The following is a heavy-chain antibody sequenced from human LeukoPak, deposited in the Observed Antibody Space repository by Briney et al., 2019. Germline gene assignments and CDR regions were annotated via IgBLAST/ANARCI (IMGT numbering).Heavy chain of an antibody. CDR1: GFTFSSYG. V-gene: IGHV3-23*01. D-gene: IGHD6-13*01. CDR2: ISGSGGST. Sequence: GGSLRLSCAASGFTFSSYGMSWVRQAPGKGLEWVSAISGSGGSTYYVDSVKGRFTISKDNSKNTLYPQMNSLRAEDTAVYYCAKDSGYTSSWYFGDYWGQGTLVTVSS. J-gene: IGHJ4*02. CDR3: AKDSGYTSSWYFGDY.